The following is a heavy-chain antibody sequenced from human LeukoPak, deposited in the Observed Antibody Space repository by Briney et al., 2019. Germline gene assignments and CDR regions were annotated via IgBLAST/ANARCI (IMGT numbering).Heavy chain of an antibody. CDR1: GYTFTGYY. CDR2: IIPIFGTA. V-gene: IGHV1-69*13. J-gene: IGHJ4*02. Sequence: ASVKVSCKASGYTFTGYYMHWVRQAPGQGLEWMGGIIPIFGTANYAQKFQGRVTITADESTSTAYMELSSLRSEDTAVYYCARGVVVAATNNYFDYWGQGTLVTVSS. CDR3: ARGVVVAATNNYFDY. D-gene: IGHD2-15*01.